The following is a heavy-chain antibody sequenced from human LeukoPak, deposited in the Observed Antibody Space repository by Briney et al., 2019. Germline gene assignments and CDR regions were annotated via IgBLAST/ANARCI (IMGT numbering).Heavy chain of an antibody. CDR2: ISYDGSNK. CDR3: AKGQDYYGSGSLVFDY. D-gene: IGHD3-10*01. J-gene: IGHJ4*02. V-gene: IGHV3-30*18. CDR1: GFTFSSYG. Sequence: GGSLRLSCAASGFTFSSYGMHWVRQAPGKGLEWVAVISYDGSNKYYADSVKGRFTISRDNSKNTLYLQMNSLRAEDTAVYYCAKGQDYYGSGSLVFDYWGQGTLVTVSS.